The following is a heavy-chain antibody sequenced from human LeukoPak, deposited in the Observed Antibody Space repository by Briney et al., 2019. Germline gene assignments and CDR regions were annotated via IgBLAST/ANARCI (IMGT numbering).Heavy chain of an antibody. CDR2: IYYSGST. V-gene: IGHV4-30-4*01. Sequence: PSQTLSLTCTVSGGSISSGDYYWSWIRQPPGKGLEWIGYIYYSGSTYYNPSLKSRVTISVDRSKNQFSLKLSSVTAADTAVYYCARGSTIFRDAFDIWGQGTMVTVSS. CDR1: GGSISSGDYY. D-gene: IGHD3-3*01. CDR3: ARGSTIFRDAFDI. J-gene: IGHJ3*02.